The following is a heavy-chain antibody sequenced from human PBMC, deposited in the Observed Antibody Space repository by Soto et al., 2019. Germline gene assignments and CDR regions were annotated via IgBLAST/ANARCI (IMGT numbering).Heavy chain of an antibody. J-gene: IGHJ4*02. CDR2: INAPGSPT. CDR1: GFTFSTYT. V-gene: IGHV3-23*01. D-gene: IGHD1-26*01. CDR3: ANRRAPH. Sequence: PGGSLRLSCAASGFTFSTYTMNWVRQAPGKGLEWVSGINAPGSPTYYAASVKGRFTVSRDNSKKMLFLQMNSLRDEDTAVYYCANRRAPHWGQGTLVTVSS.